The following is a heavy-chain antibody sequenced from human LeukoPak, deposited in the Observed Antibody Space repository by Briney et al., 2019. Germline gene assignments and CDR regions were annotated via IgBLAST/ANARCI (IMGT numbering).Heavy chain of an antibody. D-gene: IGHD5-18*01. J-gene: IGHJ4*02. CDR3: AKDRYSYAFEYFDS. CDR1: GFTFSSSA. CDR2: ISASGGST. Sequence: PGGSLRLSCAASGFTFSSSAMSWVRQVPGKGLEWVSGISASGGSTYYADSVRGRFTISRDNSKNTLSLQVSSLRAEDTAIYYCAKDRYSYAFEYFDSWGQGTLVTVSS. V-gene: IGHV3-23*01.